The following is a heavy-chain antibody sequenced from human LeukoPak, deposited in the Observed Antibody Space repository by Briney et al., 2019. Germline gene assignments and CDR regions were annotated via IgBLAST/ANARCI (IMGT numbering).Heavy chain of an antibody. V-gene: IGHV3-23*01. CDR1: GFTFSSYA. J-gene: IGHJ4*02. Sequence: GGSLRLSCAASGFTFSSYAMSWVRQAPGKGPEWVSAISGSGGSTYYADSVKGRFTISRDNSKNTLYLQMNSLRAEDTAVYYCAKDGGSSPYYFDYWGQGTLVTVSS. D-gene: IGHD1-26*01. CDR2: ISGSGGST. CDR3: AKDGGSSPYYFDY.